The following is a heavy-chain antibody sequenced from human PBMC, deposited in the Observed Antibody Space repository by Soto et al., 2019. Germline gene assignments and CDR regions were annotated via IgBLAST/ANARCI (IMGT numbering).Heavy chain of an antibody. V-gene: IGHV1-8*01. Sequence: AASVKVSCKASGYTFTSYDINWVRQATGQGLEWMGWMNPNSGNTGYAQKFQGRVTMTRNTSISTAYMELSSLRSEDTAVYYCARVYYDFWSGYLGATSYYGMDVWGQGTTVTVSS. CDR2: MNPNSGNT. J-gene: IGHJ6*02. D-gene: IGHD3-3*01. CDR1: GYTFTSYD. CDR3: ARVYYDFWSGYLGATSYYGMDV.